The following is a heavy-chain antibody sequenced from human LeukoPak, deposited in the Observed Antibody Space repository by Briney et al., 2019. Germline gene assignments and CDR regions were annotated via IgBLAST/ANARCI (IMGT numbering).Heavy chain of an antibody. Sequence: SETLSLTCTVSGGSISSYYWSWIRQPPGKGLEWIGYIYYSGSTNYNPSLKSRVTMSVDTSKNQFSLKLSSVTAADTAVYYCARGSGYYGSAKFDYWGQGTLVTVSS. CDR3: ARGSGYYGSAKFDY. CDR1: GGSISSYY. V-gene: IGHV4-59*08. J-gene: IGHJ4*02. D-gene: IGHD3-10*01. CDR2: IYYSGST.